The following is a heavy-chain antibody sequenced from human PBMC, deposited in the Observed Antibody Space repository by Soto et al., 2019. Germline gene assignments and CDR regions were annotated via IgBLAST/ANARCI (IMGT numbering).Heavy chain of an antibody. CDR3: ARDLNWGQVDY. D-gene: IGHD3-16*01. J-gene: IGHJ4*02. CDR1: GFTFNNYW. V-gene: IGHV3-74*01. Sequence: GGSLRLSCAASGFTFNNYWMHWVRQAPGEGLVWVSRLNGDGTTTNYADSVKGRFTISRDNAKNILYLQMNSLRAEDTAVYYCARDLNWGQVDYWGQGTRVTVSS. CDR2: LNGDGTTT.